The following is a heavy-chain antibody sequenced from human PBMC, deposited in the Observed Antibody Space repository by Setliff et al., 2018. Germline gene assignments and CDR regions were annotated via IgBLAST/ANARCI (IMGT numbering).Heavy chain of an antibody. J-gene: IGHJ6*02. V-gene: IGHV4-59*02. Sequence: SETLSLTCSVSGVSVSGYFWSWIRQPPGKPLEWIGYISYSGSTNYNPSLKTRVSISEDTSRNQISLRLPSVSAADTAVYYCARVNQYSSVWYNYYYGMDVWGQGTTVTSP. D-gene: IGHD6-19*01. CDR1: GVSVSGYF. CDR3: ARVNQYSSVWYNYYYGMDV. CDR2: ISYSGST.